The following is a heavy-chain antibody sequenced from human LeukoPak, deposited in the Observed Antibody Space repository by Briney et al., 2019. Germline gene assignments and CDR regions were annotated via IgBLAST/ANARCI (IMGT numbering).Heavy chain of an antibody. V-gene: IGHV1-69*04. D-gene: IGHD3-3*01. CDR3: AVRLRFDPDYFDY. CDR2: IIPILGIA. CDR1: GGTFSSYA. J-gene: IGHJ4*02. Sequence: VASVKVSCKASGGTFSSYAISGVRQAPGQGLEWMGRIIPILGIANYAQKFQGRVTITADKSTSTAYMELNSLRSEDTAVYYCAVRLRFDPDYFDYWGQGTLVTVSS.